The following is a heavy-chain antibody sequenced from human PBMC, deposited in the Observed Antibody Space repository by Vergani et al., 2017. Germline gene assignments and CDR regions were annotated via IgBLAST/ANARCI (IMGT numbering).Heavy chain of an antibody. CDR2: IDPSDSYT. CDR3: AGRGWHSSSSDDFDY. D-gene: IGHD6-6*01. Sequence: EVPLVPSGAEVKTPGESLRISCTGSGYSFTSYWISWVRQMPGKGLEWMGRIDPSDSYTNYSPSFQGHVTISADKSISTAYLQWSSLKASDTAMYYCAGRGWHSSSSDDFDYWGQGTLVTVSS. V-gene: IGHV5-10-1*03. J-gene: IGHJ4*02. CDR1: GYSFTSYW.